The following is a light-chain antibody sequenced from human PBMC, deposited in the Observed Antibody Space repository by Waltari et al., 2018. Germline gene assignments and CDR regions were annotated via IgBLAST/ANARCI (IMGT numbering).Light chain of an antibody. CDR1: SSDVGGYDY. V-gene: IGLV2-14*01. CDR2: DVT. J-gene: IGLJ1*01. CDR3: RSFTSTSTYV. Sequence: QSALTQPASVSASPGQSITISCTGTSSDVGGYDYVSWYQQHPGKAPKLLIYDVTKRPSGTSYRFSGSKSGNTASLAISGLQPDDEGHYYCRSFTSTSTYVFGIGTKVTVL.